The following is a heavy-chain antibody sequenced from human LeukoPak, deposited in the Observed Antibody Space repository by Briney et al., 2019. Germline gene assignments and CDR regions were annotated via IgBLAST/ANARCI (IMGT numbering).Heavy chain of an antibody. D-gene: IGHD5-18*01. Sequence: GGSLRLSCAASGFTFSSYGMSWVRQAPGKGLEWVSAIGGSGSSTYYADSVKGRFTISRDNSKNTLYLQMNSLRAEDTAVYYCANPSYGYRFDYWGQGTLVTVSS. J-gene: IGHJ4*02. V-gene: IGHV3-23*01. CDR2: IGGSGSST. CDR1: GFTFSSYG. CDR3: ANPSYGYRFDY.